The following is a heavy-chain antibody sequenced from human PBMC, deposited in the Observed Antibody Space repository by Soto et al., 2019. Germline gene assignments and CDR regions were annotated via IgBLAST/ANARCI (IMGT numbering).Heavy chain of an antibody. CDR2: IKRDGSEK. CDR3: ASLEWESSGYADY. V-gene: IGHV3-7*03. Sequence: GGSLRLSCAASGFTFGSNWMSWVRQAPGKGLEWVANIKRDGSEKYYVDSVKGRFTISRDNAKNTLYLQMNSLRADDTAVYYCASLEWESSGYADYWGQGTQVTVSS. D-gene: IGHD5-12*01. J-gene: IGHJ4*02. CDR1: GFTFGSNW.